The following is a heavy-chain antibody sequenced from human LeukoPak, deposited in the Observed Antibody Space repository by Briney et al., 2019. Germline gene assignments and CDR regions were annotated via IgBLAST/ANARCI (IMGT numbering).Heavy chain of an antibody. J-gene: IGHJ3*02. V-gene: IGHV4-38-2*01. CDR3: ARASPDCSSTSCYTGGAFDI. CDR2: FFHRGST. D-gene: IGHD2-2*02. CDR1: GYSISSGYY. Sequence: PSETLSLTCAVSGYSISSGYYWGWIRQPPGKGLEWIGGFFHRGSTYYNPSLKSRVTISVDTSKNQFSLKLSSVTAADTAVYYCARASPDCSSTSCYTGGAFDIWGQGTMVTVSS.